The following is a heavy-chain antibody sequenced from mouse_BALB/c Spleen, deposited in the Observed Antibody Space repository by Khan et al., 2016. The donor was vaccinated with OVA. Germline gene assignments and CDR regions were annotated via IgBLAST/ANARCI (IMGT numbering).Heavy chain of an antibody. V-gene: IGHV2-9*02. J-gene: IGHJ1*01. CDR2: IWAGGST. CDR1: GFSLTSYG. D-gene: IGHD2-14*01. Sequence: QVQLKESGPGQVAPSQSLSITCTVSGFSLTSYGVHWVRQPPGKGLEWLGVIWAGGSTNYNSALMSRLSISKDNSKSQVFLKMNSLQTDDTAMYYCARDPLDRYHWYFDVWGAGTTVTVSS. CDR3: ARDPLDRYHWYFDV.